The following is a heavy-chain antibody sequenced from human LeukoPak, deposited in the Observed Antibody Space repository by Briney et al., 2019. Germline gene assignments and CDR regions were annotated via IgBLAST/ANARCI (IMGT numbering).Heavy chain of an antibody. J-gene: IGHJ2*01. CDR1: GGSISSSSYY. CDR3: ASDAGYSYGPYWYFDL. V-gene: IGHV4-39*07. D-gene: IGHD5-18*01. CDR2: IYYSGST. Sequence: SETLSLTCTVSGGSISSSSYYWGWIRQPPGKGLEWIGSIYYSGSTYYNPSLKSRVTISVDTSKNQFSLKLSSVTAADTAVYYCASDAGYSYGPYWYFDLWGRGTLVTVSS.